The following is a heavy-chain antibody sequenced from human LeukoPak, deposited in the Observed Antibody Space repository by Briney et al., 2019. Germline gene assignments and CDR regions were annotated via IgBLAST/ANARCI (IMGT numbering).Heavy chain of an antibody. CDR2: IRSKAYGGTT. CDR1: GFTFGDYV. D-gene: IGHD3-22*01. V-gene: IGHV3-49*04. CDR3: TRRYNYDSSGYYYVRDAFDI. Sequence: GGSLRLSCTASGFTFGDYVMSWVRQAPGKGLEWVGFIRSKAYGGTTKNAASVKGRFTISRDDSRSIASLQMNSLKIEDTAVYYCTRRYNYDSSGYYYVRDAFDIWGQGTMVTVSS. J-gene: IGHJ3*02.